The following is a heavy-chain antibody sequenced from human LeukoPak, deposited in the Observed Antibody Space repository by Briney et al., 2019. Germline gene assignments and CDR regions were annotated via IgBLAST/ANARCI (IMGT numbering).Heavy chain of an antibody. D-gene: IGHD3-22*01. CDR2: ISAYNGNT. V-gene: IGHV1-18*01. J-gene: IGHJ6*03. CDR1: GYTFTSYG. CDR3: ARVLVPLTYYYDRHYYYYYMDV. Sequence: ASVKVSCKASGYTFTSYGISWVRQAPGQGLEWMGWISAYNGNTNYAQKLQGRVTMTTDTSTSTAYMELRSLRSDDTAVYYCARVLVPLTYYYDRHYYYYYMDVWGKGTTVTVSS.